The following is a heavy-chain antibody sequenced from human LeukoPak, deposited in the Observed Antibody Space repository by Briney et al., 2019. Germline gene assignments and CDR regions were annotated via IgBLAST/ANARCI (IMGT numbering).Heavy chain of an antibody. V-gene: IGHV1-18*01. CDR1: GYTFTSYG. D-gene: IGHD6-19*01. CDR2: ISAYNGNT. CDR3: ARDWPGSGWYPFGDY. J-gene: IGHJ4*02. Sequence: ASVKVSCKGSGYTFTSYGFSWVRQPPSQGLEWMGWISAYNGNTNYAQKLQGRVTMTTDTSTSTAYMELRSLRSDDTAVYYCARDWPGSGWYPFGDYWGKGTLVTVSS.